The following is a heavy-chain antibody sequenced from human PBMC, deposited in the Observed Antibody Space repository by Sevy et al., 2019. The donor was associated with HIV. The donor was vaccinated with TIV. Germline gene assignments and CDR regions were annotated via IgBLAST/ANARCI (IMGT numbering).Heavy chain of an antibody. D-gene: IGHD3-10*01. CDR3: ARDLGEIVGSDRGVVY. J-gene: IGHJ4*02. CDR2: INPGDGST. CDR1: GYTFTNYY. V-gene: IGHV1-46*01. Sequence: ASVKVSCKTSGYTFTNYYVHWVRQAPGQGLEWMGGINPGDGSTKYAQTFQGRVTVTRDTSTSAVYMELTSLRADDTAVYYCARDLGEIVGSDRGVVYWGQGTLVTVSS.